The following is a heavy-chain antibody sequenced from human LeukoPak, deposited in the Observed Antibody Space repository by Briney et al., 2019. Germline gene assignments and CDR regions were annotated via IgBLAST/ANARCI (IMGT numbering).Heavy chain of an antibody. V-gene: IGHV4-39*07. CDR2: IYYSGST. J-gene: IGHJ3*02. CDR1: GGSISSSSYY. D-gene: IGHD3-10*01. CDR3: ARVEWFGELSPFDI. Sequence: PSETLSLTCTVSGGSISSSSYYWGWIRQPQGKGLEWIGSIYYSGSTYYNPSLKSRVTISVDTSKNQFSLKLSSVTAADTAVYYCARVEWFGELSPFDIWGQGTMVTVSS.